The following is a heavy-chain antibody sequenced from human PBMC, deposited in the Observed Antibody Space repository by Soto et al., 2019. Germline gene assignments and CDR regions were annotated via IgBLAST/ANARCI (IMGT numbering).Heavy chain of an antibody. CDR3: ARDRRFLEWLNLDP. J-gene: IGHJ5*02. D-gene: IGHD3-3*01. V-gene: IGHV1-46*01. CDR1: GYTFTSYY. CDR2: INPSGGST. Sequence: ASVKVSCKASGYTFTSYYMHWVRQAPGQGLEWMGIINPSGGSTSYAQKFQGRVTMTRDTSTSTVYMEQSSLRSEDTAVYYCARDRRFLEWLNLDPWGQGTLVTVPQ.